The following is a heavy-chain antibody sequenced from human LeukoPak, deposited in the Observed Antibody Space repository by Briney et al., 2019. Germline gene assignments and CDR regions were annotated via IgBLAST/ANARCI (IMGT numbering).Heavy chain of an antibody. CDR2: INWNGGST. CDR1: GFTFDDYG. J-gene: IGHJ4*02. V-gene: IGHV3-20*04. Sequence: GGSLRLSCAASGFTFDDYGMSWVRHAPGKGLEWVSGINWNGGSTGYADSVKGRFTISRDNAKNSLYLQMNSLRAEDTALYYCARAAGGSYYDSSGYYYWGQGTLVTVSS. CDR3: ARAAGGSYYDSSGYYY. D-gene: IGHD3-22*01.